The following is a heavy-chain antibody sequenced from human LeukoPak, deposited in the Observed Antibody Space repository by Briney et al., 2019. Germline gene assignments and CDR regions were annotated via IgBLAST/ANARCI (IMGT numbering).Heavy chain of an antibody. CDR3: ASEWKTTFDY. J-gene: IGHJ4*02. Sequence: PGGSLRLSCAASGFTFSSYSMNWVRQAPGKGLEWVSSISSSSSYIYYADSVKGRFTISRDNAKNSLYLQMNSLRAEDTAVYYCASEWKTTFDYWGQGTLVTVSS. V-gene: IGHV3-21*01. D-gene: IGHD1-7*01. CDR2: ISSSSSYI. CDR1: GFTFSSYS.